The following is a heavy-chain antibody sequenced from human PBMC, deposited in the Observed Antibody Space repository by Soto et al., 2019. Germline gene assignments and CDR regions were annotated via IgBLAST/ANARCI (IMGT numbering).Heavy chain of an antibody. J-gene: IGHJ4*02. CDR1: GYTLTELS. V-gene: IGHV1-24*01. Sequence: ASVKVSCKVSGYTLTELSMHWVRQAPGKGLECMGGFDPEDGETIYAQKFQGRVTMTEDTSTDTAYMELSSLRSEDTAVYYCATGSMITFGGVIVPGYYFDYWGQGTLVTVSS. CDR2: FDPEDGET. D-gene: IGHD3-16*02. CDR3: ATGSMITFGGVIVPGYYFDY.